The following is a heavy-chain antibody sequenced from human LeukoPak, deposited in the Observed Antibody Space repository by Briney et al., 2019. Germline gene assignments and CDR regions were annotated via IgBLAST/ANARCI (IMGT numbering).Heavy chain of an antibody. J-gene: IGHJ4*02. V-gene: IGHV4-59*01. Sequence: SETLSLTCTVSGGSISSYYWSWIRQPPGKGLEWVGYIYYSGSTNYNPSLKSRVTISVDTFKNQFSLKLSSVTAADTAVYYCARARPLRFLEWLLYRPFDHWGQGTLVTVSS. CDR2: IYYSGST. D-gene: IGHD3-3*01. CDR1: GGSISSYY. CDR3: ARARPLRFLEWLLYRPFDH.